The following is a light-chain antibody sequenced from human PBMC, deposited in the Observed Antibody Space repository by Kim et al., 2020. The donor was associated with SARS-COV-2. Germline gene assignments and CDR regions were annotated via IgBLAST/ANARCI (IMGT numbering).Light chain of an antibody. CDR3: QHRSNWPPYS. J-gene: IGKJ2*03. CDR1: QSVSSY. V-gene: IGKV3-11*01. CDR2: DAS. Sequence: LSPGERATRSCRASQSVSSYLAWYQQKPGQAPRLLIYDASNRATGIPARFSGSGSGTDFTLTISSLEPEDFAVYYCQHRSNWPPYSFGQGTKLEI.